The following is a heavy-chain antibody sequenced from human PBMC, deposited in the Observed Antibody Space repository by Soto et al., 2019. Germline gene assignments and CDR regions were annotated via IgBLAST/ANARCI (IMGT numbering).Heavy chain of an antibody. D-gene: IGHD6-6*01. V-gene: IGHV1-46*01. J-gene: IGHJ5*02. CDR3: AASPTPSSSHWFDP. CDR2: INPSDGNR. Sequence: ASVKVSFKASGYTFSRYYIHWVRQAPGHGLQWMGIINPSDGNRNIAQKLLGRVTLTSDTSTSTVYMELSSLRSEDTAVYYCAASPTPSSSHWFDPWGQGTLVTVSS. CDR1: GYTFSRYY.